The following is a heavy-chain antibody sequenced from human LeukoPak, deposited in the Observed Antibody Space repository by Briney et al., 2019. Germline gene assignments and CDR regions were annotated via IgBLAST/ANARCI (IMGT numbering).Heavy chain of an antibody. J-gene: IGHJ4*02. CDR1: GFTFSSYE. CDR3: ARLYGYSFDY. Sequence: SGGSLRLSCAASGFTFSSYEMIWVRQAPGKGLEWVSYTSSCRTTIYYADSVKGRFTISRDNAKNSLYLQVNSLRAEDTALYYCARLYGYSFDYWGQGTLVTVSP. V-gene: IGHV3-48*03. CDR2: TSSCRTTI. D-gene: IGHD4-17*01.